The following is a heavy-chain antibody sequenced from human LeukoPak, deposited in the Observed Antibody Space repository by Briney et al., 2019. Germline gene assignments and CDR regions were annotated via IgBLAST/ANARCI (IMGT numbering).Heavy chain of an antibody. CDR1: GFTFGRYG. CDR2: IWSDGTIK. Sequence: GGSLRLSCATSGFTFGRYGFHWVRQAPGKGLEWVALIWSDGTIKDYADSVKGQFTISRDNSKKTVDLLMNSLRAEDTALYYCARDEDTSSHFGRLSWGQGTLVTVSS. J-gene: IGHJ5*02. V-gene: IGHV3-33*01. D-gene: IGHD3/OR15-3a*01. CDR3: ARDEDTSSHFGRLS.